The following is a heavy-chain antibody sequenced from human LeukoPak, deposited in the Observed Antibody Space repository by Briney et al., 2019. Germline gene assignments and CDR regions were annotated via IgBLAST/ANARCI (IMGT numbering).Heavy chain of an antibody. V-gene: IGHV1-2*02. CDR1: GYTFRGYY. CDR2: VNPDSGAT. Sequence: GASVKVSCKTSGYTFRGYYMHWVRQVPGQGLEWMGWVNPDSGATNSAQKFQGRVTMTRDISISTVYMELSRLRSDETAVYYCARDSRYCGGECYSNQLPHNYFDSWGQGTLVTVSS. J-gene: IGHJ4*02. CDR3: ARDSRYCGGECYSNQLPHNYFDS. D-gene: IGHD2-21*01.